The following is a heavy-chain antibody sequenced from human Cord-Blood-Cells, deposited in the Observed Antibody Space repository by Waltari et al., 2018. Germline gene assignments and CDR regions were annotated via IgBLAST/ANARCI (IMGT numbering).Heavy chain of an antibody. V-gene: IGHV4-39*07. D-gene: IGHD3-9*01. CDR2: IYYSGST. J-gene: IGHJ4*02. Sequence: QLQLQESGPGLVKPSETLSLTCTVSGGSISSSSYYCGWIRQPPGKGREWIGSIYYSGSTYYNPSLKSRVTISVDTSKNQFSLKLSSVTAADTAVYYCASFERGSAGYWGQGTLVTVSS. CDR3: ASFERGSAGY. CDR1: GGSISSSSYY.